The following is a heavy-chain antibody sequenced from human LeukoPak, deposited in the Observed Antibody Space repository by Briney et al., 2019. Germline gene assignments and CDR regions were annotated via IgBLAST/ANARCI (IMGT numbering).Heavy chain of an antibody. J-gene: IGHJ3*02. CDR3: ARGPVSGSSAAFDI. CDR2: IYYSGST. CDR1: GGSISSYY. D-gene: IGHD1-26*01. V-gene: IGHV4-59*01. Sequence: PSETLSLTCTVSGGSISSYYWSWIRQPPGKGLEWNGYIYYSGSTNYNPSLKCRVTISVDTSKNQFSLKLSSVTAADTAVYYCARGPVSGSSAAFDIWGQGTMVTVSS.